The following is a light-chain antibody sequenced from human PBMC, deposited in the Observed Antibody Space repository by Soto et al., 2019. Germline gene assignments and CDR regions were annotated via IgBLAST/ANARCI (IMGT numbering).Light chain of an antibody. J-gene: IGLJ2*01. CDR3: KSYDSSVSGVL. CDR2: GNS. Sequence: QSVLTQPPSVSGAPGQRVTIPCTGSSANIGAGYDVHWYQQLPGTAPKHLINGNSNRPSGVPDRFSGSKSGTAASLAITGLQAEDEADYYCKSYDSSVSGVLFGGGTKLTVL. CDR1: SANIGAGYD. V-gene: IGLV1-40*01.